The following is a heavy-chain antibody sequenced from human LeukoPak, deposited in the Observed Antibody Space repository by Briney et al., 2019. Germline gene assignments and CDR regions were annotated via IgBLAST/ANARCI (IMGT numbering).Heavy chain of an antibody. CDR2: ISAYNGNT. J-gene: IGHJ4*02. V-gene: IGHV1-18*01. CDR3: ARGAHYYDSSGYYL. Sequence: ASVKVSCKASGYTFTSYGISWMRQAPGQGLEWMGWISAYNGNTNYAQKLQGRVTMTTDTSTSTAYMELRSLRSDDTAVYYCARGAHYYDSSGYYLWGQGTLVTVSS. CDR1: GYTFTSYG. D-gene: IGHD3-22*01.